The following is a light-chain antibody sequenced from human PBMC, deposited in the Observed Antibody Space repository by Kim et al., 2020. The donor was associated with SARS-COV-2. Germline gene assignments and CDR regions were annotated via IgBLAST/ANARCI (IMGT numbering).Light chain of an antibody. CDR1: QSVRSS. V-gene: IGKV3-15*01. J-gene: IGKJ4*01. CDR3: QQYEHWPLT. CDR2: GAS. Sequence: VSPGGRATLSCRASQSVRSSLAWYQQKPGQAPRLLIYGASTRATGIPARFSGSGSGTEFTLTVSSLQSEDFALYYCQQYEHWPLTFGGGTKVDIK.